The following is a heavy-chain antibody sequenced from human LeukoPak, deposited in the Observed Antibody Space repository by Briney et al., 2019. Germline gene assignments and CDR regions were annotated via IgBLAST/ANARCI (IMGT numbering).Heavy chain of an antibody. J-gene: IGHJ6*02. CDR2: IFYSGST. Sequence: SETLSLTCTVSGGFISSSSYYWGWIRQPPGKGLEWIGSIFYSGSTYYNPSLKSRVTISVDTSKNQFSLKLSSVTAADTAVYYCARETAMPYYYGMDVWGQGTTVTVSS. D-gene: IGHD5-18*01. V-gene: IGHV4-39*07. CDR1: GGFISSSSYY. CDR3: ARETAMPYYYGMDV.